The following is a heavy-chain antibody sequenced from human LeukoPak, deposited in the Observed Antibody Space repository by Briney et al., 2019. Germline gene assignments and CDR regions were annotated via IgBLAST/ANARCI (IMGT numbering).Heavy chain of an antibody. Sequence: SETLSLTCSVSGGSISDYYWTWIRQPPGKGLELIGYVYYSGSINYNPSLKSRVTISIDTSKKQISLKLSSVTAADTAVYCCARADYYYGSSGYYWFDPWGQGTLVTVSS. D-gene: IGHD3-22*01. J-gene: IGHJ5*02. V-gene: IGHV4-59*01. CDR1: GGSISDYY. CDR2: VYYSGSI. CDR3: ARADYYYGSSGYYWFDP.